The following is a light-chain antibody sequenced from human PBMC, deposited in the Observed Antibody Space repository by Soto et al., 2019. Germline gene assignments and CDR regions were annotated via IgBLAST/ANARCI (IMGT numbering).Light chain of an antibody. J-gene: IGKJ1*01. CDR3: QQYNSYSWT. V-gene: IGKV3-20*01. Sequence: EIVLTQSPGTLSLSPGETATLSCRASQSVSSSYLAWYQQKPGQAPRLLIFGAYNRATGIPDRFSGSGSGTDFTLTISRLEPEDFATYYCQQYNSYSWTFGQGTKVDIK. CDR2: GAY. CDR1: QSVSSSY.